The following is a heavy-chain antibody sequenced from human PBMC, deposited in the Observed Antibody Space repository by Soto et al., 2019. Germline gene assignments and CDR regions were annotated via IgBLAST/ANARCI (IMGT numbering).Heavy chain of an antibody. CDR3: ARDFDSRGYYGPVGAFDI. J-gene: IGHJ3*02. CDR1: RFTFSSYT. D-gene: IGHD3-22*01. Sequence: EVQLVESGGGLVKPGGSLRLSCSASRFTFSSYTMNWVRQAPGKGLEWVSSISSSTTYIYYADSVKGRFTISRDNAKNSLYLQVNSLRAEDTAVYYCARDFDSRGYYGPVGAFDIWGQGTRVTVSS. V-gene: IGHV3-21*03. CDR2: ISSSTTYI.